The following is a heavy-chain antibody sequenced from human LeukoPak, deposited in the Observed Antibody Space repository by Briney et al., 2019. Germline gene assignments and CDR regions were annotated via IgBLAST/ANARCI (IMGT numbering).Heavy chain of an antibody. D-gene: IGHD5-18*01. V-gene: IGHV4-59*11. CDR3: ATLKRASIYGYFDF. J-gene: IGHJ4*02. Sequence: SETLSLTCTVSGGSITSHYWSWIRQPPGKGLEWIAYVLDSVRTKDNPSLQSRLTRSADTSKNQFSLRLSSVTAADTAVYDCATLKRASIYGYFDFWGQGIKVTVSS. CDR1: GGSITSHY. CDR2: VLDSVRT.